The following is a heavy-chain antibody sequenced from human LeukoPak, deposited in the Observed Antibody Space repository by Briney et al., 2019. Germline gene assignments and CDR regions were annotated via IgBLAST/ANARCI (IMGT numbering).Heavy chain of an antibody. CDR1: GFTFSSYW. V-gene: IGHV3-7*01. Sequence: GGSLRLSCAASGFTFSSYWITWVRQAPGKGLEWVANIKQDGSEKYYVDSVKGRFTISRDSANNSLYLQLNSLRAEDTAVYYCARERGGFCSGTSCYKAFDIWGQGTMVTVSS. CDR2: IKQDGSEK. J-gene: IGHJ3*02. CDR3: ARERGGFCSGTSCYKAFDI. D-gene: IGHD2-2*02.